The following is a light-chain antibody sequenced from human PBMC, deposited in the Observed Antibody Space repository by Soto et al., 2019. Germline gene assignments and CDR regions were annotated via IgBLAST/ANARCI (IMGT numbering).Light chain of an antibody. J-gene: IGLJ1*01. CDR3: CSFTSSNTHV. V-gene: IGLV2-23*02. CDR2: EVN. Sequence: QSALTQPASVSGSPGQSITISCTGTSSDFGNYNLVSWYQQHPGQVPKLILFEVNKRPSGVSGRFSGSKSGNTASLTISGLQAEDEADYYCCSFTSSNTHVFGTGTKLTVL. CDR1: SSDFGNYNL.